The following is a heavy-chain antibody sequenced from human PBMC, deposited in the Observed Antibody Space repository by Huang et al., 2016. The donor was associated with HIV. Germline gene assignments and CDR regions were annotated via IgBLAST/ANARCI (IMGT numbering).Heavy chain of an antibody. V-gene: IGHV4-59*11. CDR1: GGSISSHY. Sequence: QVQLQESGPGLVKPSETLSLTCPVSGGSISSHYWSWIRQPPGKGLEWSGSIYYSGSTNYNPSLKRRVTISVDTSKNQCSLKLSSVTAADTAVYYCARDTMVRGFDYWGQGTLVTVSS. D-gene: IGHD3-10*01. J-gene: IGHJ4*02. CDR2: IYYSGST. CDR3: ARDTMVRGFDY.